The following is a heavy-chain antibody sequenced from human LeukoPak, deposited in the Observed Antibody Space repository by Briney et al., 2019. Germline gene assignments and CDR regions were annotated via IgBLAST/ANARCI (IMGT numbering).Heavy chain of an antibody. CDR3: ARAGIFGVVNYYYYMDV. J-gene: IGHJ6*03. Sequence: GGSLRLSXAASGFTFGSYWMHWVRQAPGKGLVWVSRINSDGSSTSYADSVKGRFTISRDNAKNTLYLQMNSLRAEDTAVYYCARAGIFGVVNYYYYMDVWGKGTSVTVSS. V-gene: IGHV3-74*01. D-gene: IGHD3-3*01. CDR1: GFTFGSYW. CDR2: INSDGSST.